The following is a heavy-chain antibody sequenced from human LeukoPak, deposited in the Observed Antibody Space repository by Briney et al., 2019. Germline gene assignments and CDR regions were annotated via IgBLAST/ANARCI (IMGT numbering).Heavy chain of an antibody. CDR1: GGSISSGGYY. CDR2: IYYSGST. D-gene: IGHD5-12*01. J-gene: IGHJ3*02. Sequence: SETLSLTCTVSGGSISSGGYYWSWIRQPPGKGLEWVGYIYYSGSTYYNPSLKSRVTISVDTSKNQFSLKLSSVTAADTAVYYCARDPIVATDDAFDIWGQGTMVTVSS. CDR3: ARDPIVATDDAFDI. V-gene: IGHV4-31*03.